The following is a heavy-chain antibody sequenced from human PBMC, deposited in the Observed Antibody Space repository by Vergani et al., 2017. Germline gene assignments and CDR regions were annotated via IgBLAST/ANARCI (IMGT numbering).Heavy chain of an antibody. CDR1: GFTFSSYA. CDR3: ARDRRMMVAAAGYFDY. V-gene: IGHV3-30-3*01. CDR2: ISYDGSNK. Sequence: QVQLVESGGGVVQPGRSLRLSCAASGFTFSSYAMHWVRQAPGKGLEWVAVISYDGSNKYYADSVKGRFTISRDNSKNTLYLQMNSLRAEDTAVYYCARDRRMMVAAAGYFDYWGQGTLVTVSS. J-gene: IGHJ4*02. D-gene: IGHD6-13*01.